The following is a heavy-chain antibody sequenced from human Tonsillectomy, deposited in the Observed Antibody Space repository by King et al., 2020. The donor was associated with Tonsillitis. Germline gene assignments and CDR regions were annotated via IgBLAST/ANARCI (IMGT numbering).Heavy chain of an antibody. Sequence: GQLVQSGAEVKKPGSSVKVSCKASGGTFSSNGLTWVRQAPGQGLEWMGGIIPIFGTTNYAQKFQGRVTISADKVKSTAYMELSSLKSDDTAVYYCASPREQLVRDYYYNGLDVWGQGTPVTVSS. J-gene: IGHJ6*02. CDR1: GGTFSSNG. CDR3: ASPREQLVRDYYYNGLDV. D-gene: IGHD6-13*01. CDR2: IIPIFGTT. V-gene: IGHV1-69*06.